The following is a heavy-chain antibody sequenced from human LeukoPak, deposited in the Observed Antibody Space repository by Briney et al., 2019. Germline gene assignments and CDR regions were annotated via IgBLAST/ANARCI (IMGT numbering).Heavy chain of an antibody. V-gene: IGHV4-59*01. CDR3: ARVGSSWYGHYYGMDV. Sequence: SETLSLTCTVSGGSISSYYWSWIRRPPGKGLEWIGYIYYSGSTNYNPSLKSRVTISVDTSKNQFSLKLSSVTAADTAVYYCARVGSSWYGHYYGMDVWGQGTTVTVSS. J-gene: IGHJ6*02. D-gene: IGHD6-13*01. CDR2: IYYSGST. CDR1: GGSISSYY.